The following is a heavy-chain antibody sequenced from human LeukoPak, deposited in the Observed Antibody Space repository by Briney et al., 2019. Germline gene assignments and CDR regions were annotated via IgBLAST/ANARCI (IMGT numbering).Heavy chain of an antibody. CDR1: GFTFSIYT. Sequence: GGSLRLSCAASGFTFSIYTMSWVRQAPGKGLEWVSSITSSSSSIYSADSVKGRLTISRDNAKNSLYLEMNSLRDEDTAVYYCARDGSGYSYVSIFYGMDVWGQGTTVTVSS. D-gene: IGHD5-18*01. CDR2: ITSSSSSI. CDR3: ARDGSGYSYVSIFYGMDV. V-gene: IGHV3-21*01. J-gene: IGHJ6*02.